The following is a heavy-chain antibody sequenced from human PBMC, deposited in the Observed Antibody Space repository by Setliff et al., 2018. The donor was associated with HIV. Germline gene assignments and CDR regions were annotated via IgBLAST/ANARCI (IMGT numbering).Heavy chain of an antibody. CDR2: INAGSGGT. CDR1: GYTYITYA. CDR3: ARVDPRIYSDSHFDY. J-gene: IGHJ4*02. Sequence: ASVKVSCKASGYTYITYAMHWVRQAPGQRLEWMGWINAGSGGTKYSQKFQGRVILTSDTSASTAYMELSSLRSEDTAVYYCARVDPRIYSDSHFDYWGQGTLVTVSS. V-gene: IGHV1-3*01. D-gene: IGHD5-12*01.